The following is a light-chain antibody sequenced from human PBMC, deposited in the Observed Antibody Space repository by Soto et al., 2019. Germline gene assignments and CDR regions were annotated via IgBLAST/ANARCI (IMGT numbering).Light chain of an antibody. CDR1: QSVSSD. Sequence: EIVMTQSPATLSVSPGERATLSCRASQSVSSDLAWYQQKPGQAPRLLIYGASTRATGVSARVRGSGSGTEFTLTISSLQSEDFAIDYCQECSSGPLIFGGGAKVDMK. CDR2: GAS. J-gene: IGKJ4*01. V-gene: IGKV3-15*01. CDR3: QECSSGPLI.